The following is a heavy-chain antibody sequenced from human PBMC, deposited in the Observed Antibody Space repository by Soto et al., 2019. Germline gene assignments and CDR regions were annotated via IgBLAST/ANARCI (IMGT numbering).Heavy chain of an antibody. Sequence: SETLSLTCNVSGGSINTSSYYWGWVRQAPGKGLEWIGSIYHSGTTYYNPSLKGRLSISIDTSKNQFSLKLSSVTAADTAVYYCARVVRGYGGNVWVVTGWFDPWGQGTLVTVSS. V-gene: IGHV4-39*07. D-gene: IGHD3-16*01. CDR3: ARVVRGYGGNVWVVTGWFDP. CDR2: IYHSGTT. J-gene: IGHJ5*02. CDR1: GGSINTSSYY.